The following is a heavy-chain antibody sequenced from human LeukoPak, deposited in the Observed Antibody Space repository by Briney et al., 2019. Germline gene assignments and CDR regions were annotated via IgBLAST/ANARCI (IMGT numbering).Heavy chain of an antibody. J-gene: IGHJ5*02. V-gene: IGHV4-59*01. D-gene: IGHD1-26*01. CDR1: GGSFSGYY. CDR2: IYYSGST. CDR3: ASGGSGSYFWFDP. Sequence: SETLSLTCAVYGGSFSGYYWSWIWQPPGKGLEWIGYIYYSGSTNYNPSLKSRVTISVDTSKNQFSLKLSSVTAADTAVYYCASGGSGSYFWFDPWGQGTLVTVSS.